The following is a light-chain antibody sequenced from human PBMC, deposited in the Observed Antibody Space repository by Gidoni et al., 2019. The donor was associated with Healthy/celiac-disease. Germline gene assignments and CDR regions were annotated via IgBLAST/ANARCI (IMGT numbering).Light chain of an antibody. J-gene: IGLJ1*01. CDR2: EVS. CDR3: SSYTSSSPYV. CDR1: SSDVGGYNY. V-gene: IGLV2-14*01. Sequence: QSALTQPASVSGSPGQPITISCTGTSSDVGGYNYVSWYQQHPGKAPKLMIYEVSTRPSGVSNRFSGSKSGNTASLTISGLQAEDEADYYCSSYTSSSPYVFGTGTKVTVL.